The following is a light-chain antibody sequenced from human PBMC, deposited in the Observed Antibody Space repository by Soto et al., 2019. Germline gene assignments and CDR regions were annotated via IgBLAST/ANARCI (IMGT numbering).Light chain of an antibody. J-gene: IGKJ2*01. V-gene: IGKV1-33*01. CDR2: DAS. CDR1: QDISNY. Sequence: DIQMTQSPSSLSATVGDSVTITCQASQDISNYLNWYQQKPGKAPKLLIFDASNLETGVPSRFSGSGSGTDFTFTISSLQSEDFALYSCQQYDSLPYSFGLGTKLEI. CDR3: QQYDSLPYS.